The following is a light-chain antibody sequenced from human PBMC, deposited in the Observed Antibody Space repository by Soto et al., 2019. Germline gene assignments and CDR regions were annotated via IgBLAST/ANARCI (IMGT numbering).Light chain of an antibody. V-gene: IGKV3-15*01. Sequence: EIVMTQSPGTLSVSPGERAALSCRASQSVSSNLAWYQQKPGQAPRLLIYGASTRATGIPARFSGSGSGTELTLSISSLQSEDFAVYYCQQFNKWRLTFGGGTRVEIK. CDR1: QSVSSN. CDR3: QQFNKWRLT. J-gene: IGKJ4*01. CDR2: GAS.